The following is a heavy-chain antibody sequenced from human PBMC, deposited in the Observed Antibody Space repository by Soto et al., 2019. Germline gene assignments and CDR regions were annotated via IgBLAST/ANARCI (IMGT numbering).Heavy chain of an antibody. D-gene: IGHD7-27*01. CDR1: GFTVSSNY. CDR3: ARPSTGDDFDY. CDR2: IYSGGST. J-gene: IGHJ4*02. V-gene: IGHV3-53*01. Sequence: GGSLRLSCAASGFTVSSNYMSWVRQAPGKGLEWVSVIYSGGSTYYADSVKGRFTISRDNSKNTLYLQMNSLRAEDTAVYYCARPSTGDDFDYWGQGTLVTVS.